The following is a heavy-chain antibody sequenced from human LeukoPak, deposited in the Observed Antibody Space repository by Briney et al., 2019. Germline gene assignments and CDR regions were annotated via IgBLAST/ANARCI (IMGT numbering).Heavy chain of an antibody. CDR2: IYYSGST. D-gene: IGHD4-11*01. V-gene: IGHV4-59*01. J-gene: IGHJ6*03. Sequence: NTSETLSLTCTVSGGSISSYYWSWIRQPPGKGLEWIGYIYYSGSTNYNPSLKSRVTISVDTSKNQFSLKLSSVTAADTAVYYCALTTVTTDYYYMDVWGKGTTVTVSS. CDR1: GGSISSYY. CDR3: ALTTVTTDYYYMDV.